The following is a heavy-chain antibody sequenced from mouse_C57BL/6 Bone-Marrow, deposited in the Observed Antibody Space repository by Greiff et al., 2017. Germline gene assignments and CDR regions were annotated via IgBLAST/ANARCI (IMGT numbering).Heavy chain of an antibody. CDR2: ISSGSSTI. V-gene: IGHV5-17*01. CDR3: ARLRRRI. Sequence: EVKLMESGGGLVKPGGSLKLSCAASGFTFSDYGMHWVRQAPEKGLEWVAYISSGSSTIYYADTVKGRFTISRDNAKNTLFLQMTSLRSEDTAMYYCARLRRRIGGQGTSVTVSS. J-gene: IGHJ4*01. D-gene: IGHD2-4*01. CDR1: GFTFSDYG.